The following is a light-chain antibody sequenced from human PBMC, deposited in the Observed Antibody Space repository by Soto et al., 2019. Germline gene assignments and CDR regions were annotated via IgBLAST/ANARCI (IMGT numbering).Light chain of an antibody. CDR2: GAS. Sequence: EIVLTQSPDTLSLSPGERATLSCRASQSVSSSYLAWYQQKPGQAHRLIIYGASSRATGIPDRFSGSGSGTDFTLTINRLEPEDFAVYYGQQYGSSPRLTFGGGTKVDIK. CDR3: QQYGSSPRLT. V-gene: IGKV3-20*01. J-gene: IGKJ4*01. CDR1: QSVSSSY.